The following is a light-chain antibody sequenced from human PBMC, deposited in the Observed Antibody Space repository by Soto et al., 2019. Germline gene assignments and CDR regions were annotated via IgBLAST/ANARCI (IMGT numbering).Light chain of an antibody. CDR1: QSVRSF. V-gene: IGKV3-15*01. Sequence: EIVMTQSPATLSLSPGERVTLSCRASQSVRSFLAWYQQRPGQAPRLLIYGASTRATGIPARFSGSGSGTEFTLTITSLQSEDFAVYYCQQYYTWPLTFGGGTNVEIK. J-gene: IGKJ4*01. CDR2: GAS. CDR3: QQYYTWPLT.